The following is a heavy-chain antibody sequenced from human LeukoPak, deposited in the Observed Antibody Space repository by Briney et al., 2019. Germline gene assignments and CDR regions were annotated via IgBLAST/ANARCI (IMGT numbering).Heavy chain of an antibody. CDR1: GFTVSSNY. V-gene: IGHV3-66*02. J-gene: IGHJ4*02. Sequence: GGPLRLSCAASGFTVSSNYMSWVRQAPGKGLEWVSVIYSGGSTYYADSVKGRFTISRDNSKNTLYLQMNSLRAEDTAVYYCARSITIFGVVDYWGQGTLVTVSS. CDR2: IYSGGST. CDR3: ARSITIFGVVDY. D-gene: IGHD3-3*01.